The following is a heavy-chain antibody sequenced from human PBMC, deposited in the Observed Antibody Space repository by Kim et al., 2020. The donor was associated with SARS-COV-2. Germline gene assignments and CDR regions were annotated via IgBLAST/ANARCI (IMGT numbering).Heavy chain of an antibody. CDR1: GFTFSSYA. J-gene: IGHJ4*02. CDR3: VKSLERPDWYSSFASYFDY. Sequence: GGSLRLSCSASGFTFSSYAMHWVRQAPGKGLEYVSAISSNGGSTYYADSVKGRFTISRDNSKNTLYLQMSSLRAEDTAVYYCVKSLERPDWYSSFASYFDYWGQGTLVTVSS. CDR2: ISSNGGST. D-gene: IGHD6-13*01. V-gene: IGHV3-64D*09.